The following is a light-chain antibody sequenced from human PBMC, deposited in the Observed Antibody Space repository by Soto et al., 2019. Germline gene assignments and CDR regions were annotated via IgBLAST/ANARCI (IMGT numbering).Light chain of an antibody. CDR1: RSNIGNNY. CDR2: ENN. CDR3: GTWDSSLSAWV. V-gene: IGLV1-51*02. Sequence: QSVLTQPRSVSAAPGQKVTISCSGSRSNIGNNYVSWYQQLPGTAPKFLIYENNKRLSGIPDRFSGSKSGTSATLGITGLQTGDEADYYCGTWDSSLSAWVFGGGTKLTVL. J-gene: IGLJ3*02.